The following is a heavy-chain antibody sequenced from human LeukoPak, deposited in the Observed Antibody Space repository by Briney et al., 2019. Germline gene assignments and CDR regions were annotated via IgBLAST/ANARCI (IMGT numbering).Heavy chain of an antibody. CDR2: ISAYNGNT. V-gene: IGHV1-18*01. CDR3: ARDHSYGDPLYY. Sequence: ASVKVSCKASGYTFTSYGISWVRQAPGQGLEWMGWISAYNGNTNYAQKLQGRVTMTTDTPTSTAYMELRSLRSDDTAVYYCARDHSYGDPLYYWGQGTLVTVSS. CDR1: GYTFTSYG. D-gene: IGHD4-17*01. J-gene: IGHJ4*02.